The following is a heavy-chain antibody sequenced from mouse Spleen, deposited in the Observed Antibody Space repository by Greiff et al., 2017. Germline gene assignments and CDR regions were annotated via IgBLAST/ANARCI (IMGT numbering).Heavy chain of an antibody. V-gene: IGHV1-64*01. Sequence: VQLQQPGAELVKPGASVKLSCKASGYTFTSYWMHWVKQRPGQGLEWIGMIHPNSGSTNYNEKFKSKATLTVDKSSSTAYMQLSSLTSEDSAVYYCAREEDDYDGGFAYWGQGTLVTVSA. CDR1: GYTFTSYW. CDR2: IHPNSGST. CDR3: AREEDDYDGGFAY. J-gene: IGHJ3*01. D-gene: IGHD2-4*01.